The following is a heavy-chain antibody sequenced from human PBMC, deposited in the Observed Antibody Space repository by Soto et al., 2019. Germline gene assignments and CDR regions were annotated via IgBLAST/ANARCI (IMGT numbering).Heavy chain of an antibody. CDR2: IGISGFST. Sequence: PGGSLRLSCAASGLTLSGCAVNWVRQAPGKGLEWVSYIGISGFSTYYAESVRGRFTISRDNAKNSLYLQMNSLRDEDTAVYYCAEVGSRYAYAMDVWGQGTTVTVSS. D-gene: IGHD1-26*01. J-gene: IGHJ6*02. CDR1: GLTLSGCA. CDR3: AEVGSRYAYAMDV. V-gene: IGHV3-48*02.